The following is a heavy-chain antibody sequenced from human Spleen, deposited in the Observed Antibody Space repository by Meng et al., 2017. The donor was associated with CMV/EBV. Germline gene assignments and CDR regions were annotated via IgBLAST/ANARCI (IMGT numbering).Heavy chain of an antibody. Sequence: SETLSLTCTVSGGSVSSGSYYWSWIRQPPGKGLEWSGYIYYRGGTNYNPSLKSRVTISVDTSKNQFSLKLSSVTAADTAVYYCARDLHTVTTFLPGWFDPWGQGTLVTVSS. CDR3: ARDLHTVTTFLPGWFDP. V-gene: IGHV4-61*01. CDR1: GGSVSSGSYY. CDR2: IYYRGGT. D-gene: IGHD4-17*01. J-gene: IGHJ5*02.